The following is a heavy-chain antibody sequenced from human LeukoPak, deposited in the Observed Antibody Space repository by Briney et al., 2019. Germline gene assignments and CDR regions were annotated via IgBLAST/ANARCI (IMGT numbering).Heavy chain of an antibody. CDR1: GFTFSSYG. D-gene: IGHD6-6*01. CDR2: IRFDGSNK. CDR3: AKDRRNIAARPYYFDY. V-gene: IGHV3-30*02. Sequence: PGGSLRLSCAASGFTFSSYGMHWVRQAPGKGLEWVAFIRFDGSNKYYADSVKGRFTISRDNSKNTLYLQMNSLRAEDTAVYYCAKDRRNIAARPYYFDYWGQGTLVTVSS. J-gene: IGHJ4*02.